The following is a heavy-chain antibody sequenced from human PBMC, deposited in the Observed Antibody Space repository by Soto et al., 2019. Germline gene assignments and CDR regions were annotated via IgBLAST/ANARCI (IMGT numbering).Heavy chain of an antibody. D-gene: IGHD5-12*01. V-gene: IGHV4-30-4*01. CDR1: GGSISSGDYY. CDR2: IYYSGST. J-gene: IGHJ4*02. CDR3: ARVSRIPHSGYGFLPHFDY. Sequence: PSETLSLTCTVSGGSISSGDYYWSWIRQPPGKGLEWIGYIYYSGSTYYNTSLKSRVTISVDTSKNKFYLKLSSVTAADTAVYFCARVSRIPHSGYGFLPHFDYWGQGTLVTVSS.